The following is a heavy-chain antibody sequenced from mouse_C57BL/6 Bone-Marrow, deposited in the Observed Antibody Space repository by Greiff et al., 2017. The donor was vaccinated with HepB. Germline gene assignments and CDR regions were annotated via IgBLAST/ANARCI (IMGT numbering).Heavy chain of an antibody. CDR2: IDPENGDT. CDR1: GFNIKDDY. CDR3: TTDAMDY. J-gene: IGHJ4*01. Sequence: EVHLVESGAELVRPGASVKLSCTASGFNIKDDYMHWVKQRPEQGLEWIGWIDPENGDTEYASKFQGKATITADTSSNTAYLQLSSLTSEDTAVYYCTTDAMDYWGQGTSVTVSS. V-gene: IGHV14-4*01.